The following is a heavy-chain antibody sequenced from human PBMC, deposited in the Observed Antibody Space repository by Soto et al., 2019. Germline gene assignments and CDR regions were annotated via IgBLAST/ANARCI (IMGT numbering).Heavy chain of an antibody. V-gene: IGHV3-74*01. Sequence: GGSLRLSCATSGFIFSSYYLHWVRQVPGKGLVWVSRISGDGSSTNYADSAKGRFTISRDSAKNTLYLQMNSLRVEDTAVYYCARSVSGKYDYWGQGTLVTVSS. CDR3: ARSVSGKYDY. D-gene: IGHD6-19*01. CDR1: GFIFSSYY. J-gene: IGHJ4*02. CDR2: ISGDGSST.